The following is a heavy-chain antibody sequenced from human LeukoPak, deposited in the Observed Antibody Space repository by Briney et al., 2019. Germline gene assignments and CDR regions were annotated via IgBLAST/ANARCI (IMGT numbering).Heavy chain of an antibody. Sequence: ETLSLTCAVYGGSFSGYYWSWIRQPPGKGLEWVSSISSSSSYIYYADSVKGRFTISRDNSKNTLYLQMNSLRAGDTAVYYCARGSKSYGDYIRSRLYYFDYWGQGTLVTVSS. J-gene: IGHJ4*02. CDR2: ISSSSSYI. D-gene: IGHD4-17*01. V-gene: IGHV3-21*01. CDR1: GGSFSGYY. CDR3: ARGSKSYGDYIRSRLYYFDY.